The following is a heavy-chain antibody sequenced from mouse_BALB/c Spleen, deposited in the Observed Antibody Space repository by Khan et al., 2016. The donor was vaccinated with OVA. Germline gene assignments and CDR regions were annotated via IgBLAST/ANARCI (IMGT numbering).Heavy chain of an antibody. D-gene: IGHD2-14*01. V-gene: IGHV9-4*02. J-gene: IGHJ4*01. Sequence: QIQLVQSGPELKKPGETVRISCKASGYTFTTAGIQWVQKMPGKGLKWIGWINTHSGVPKYAEDFKGRFAFSLEISVNTAYLQLTNLKNEDTATYVVARGGAAYYRNDGGAMEYWGQGTSVTVAS. CDR2: INTHSGVP. CDR3: ARGGAAYYRNDGGAMEY. CDR1: GYTFTTAG.